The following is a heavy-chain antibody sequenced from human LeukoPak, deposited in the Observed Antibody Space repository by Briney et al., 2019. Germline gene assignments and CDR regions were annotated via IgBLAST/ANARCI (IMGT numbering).Heavy chain of an antibody. V-gene: IGHV4-34*01. CDR1: GLTFSSYA. Sequence: PGGSLRLSCAASGLTFSSYAMSWIRQPPGKGLEWIGEINHSGSTNYNPSLKSRVTISVDTSKNQFSLKLSSVTAADTAVYYCARRKRLVRERYFDYWGQGTLVTVSS. CDR2: INHSGST. D-gene: IGHD6-19*01. J-gene: IGHJ4*02. CDR3: ARRKRLVRERYFDY.